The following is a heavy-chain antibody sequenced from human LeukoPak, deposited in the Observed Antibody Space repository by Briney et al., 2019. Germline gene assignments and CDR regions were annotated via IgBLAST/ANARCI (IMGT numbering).Heavy chain of an antibody. Sequence: NTSETLSLTCAVYGGSFSGYYWSWIRQPPGKGLEWIGEINHSGSTNYNPSLKSRVTISVDTSKNQFSLKLSSVTAADTAVYYCARDVYGSGSYSPFGYWGQGTLVTVSS. CDR1: GGSFSGYY. CDR3: ARDVYGSGSYSPFGY. J-gene: IGHJ4*02. CDR2: INHSGST. D-gene: IGHD3-10*01. V-gene: IGHV4-34*01.